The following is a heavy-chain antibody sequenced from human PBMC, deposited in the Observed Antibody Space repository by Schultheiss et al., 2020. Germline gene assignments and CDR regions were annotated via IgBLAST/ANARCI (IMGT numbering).Heavy chain of an antibody. CDR3: ARDLRRYCSGGSCVDY. Sequence: SVKVSCKASGGTFSSYAISWVRQAPGQGLEWMGRIIPILGIANYAQKFQGRVTITADKSTSTAYMELSSLRSEDTAVYYCARDLRRYCSGGSCVDYWGQGTLVTVSS. V-gene: IGHV1-69*04. J-gene: IGHJ4*02. CDR1: GGTFSSYA. CDR2: IIPILGIA. D-gene: IGHD2-15*01.